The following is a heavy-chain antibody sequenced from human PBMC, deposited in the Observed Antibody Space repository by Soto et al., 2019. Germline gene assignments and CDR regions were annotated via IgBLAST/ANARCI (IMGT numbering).Heavy chain of an antibody. CDR2: ISANDVGT. V-gene: IGHV3-23*01. CDR3: AKAKNDYNWDNRPPFDY. CDR1: GFTLRNYA. D-gene: IGHD1-20*01. Sequence: PGGSLRLSCEASGFTLRNYAMTWIRQAPGKGLEWVSLISANDVGTYYAESVKTRFTISTDQSRNTVYLQMDSLRADDTAICYCAKAKNDYNWDNRPPFDYWGQGTLVTVSS. J-gene: IGHJ4*02.